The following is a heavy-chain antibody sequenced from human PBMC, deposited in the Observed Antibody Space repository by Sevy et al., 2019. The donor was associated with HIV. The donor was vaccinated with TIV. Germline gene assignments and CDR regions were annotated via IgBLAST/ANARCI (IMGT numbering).Heavy chain of an antibody. CDR3: VKDGAPTYYYDSSGYYYPNAFDY. CDR2: ISSNGGST. D-gene: IGHD3-22*01. V-gene: IGHV3-64D*06. Sequence: GGSLRLSCSASGFTFSSYAMHWVRQAPGKGLEYVSAISSNGGSTYYAGSVKGRFTNSRDNSKNTLYLQMSSLRAEDRAVYYCVKDGAPTYYYDSSGYYYPNAFDYWGQGTLVTVSS. CDR1: GFTFSSYA. J-gene: IGHJ4*02.